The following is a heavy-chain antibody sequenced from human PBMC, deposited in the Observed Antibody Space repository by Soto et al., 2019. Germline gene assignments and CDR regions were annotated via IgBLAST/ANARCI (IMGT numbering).Heavy chain of an antibody. J-gene: IGHJ1*01. Sequence: EVQLVESGGGLIQPGGSLRLSCAASGFTVSSNYMSWVRQAPGKGLEGVSVIYSGGSTYYADSVKDRFTISRDNSKKTLTNQMHSLRTADTAVYYCARDRVKSGSPESFQHWGQGALVTVSS. V-gene: IGHV3-53*01. CDR2: IYSGGST. CDR1: GFTVSSNY. D-gene: IGHD3-22*01. CDR3: ARDRVKSGSPESFQH.